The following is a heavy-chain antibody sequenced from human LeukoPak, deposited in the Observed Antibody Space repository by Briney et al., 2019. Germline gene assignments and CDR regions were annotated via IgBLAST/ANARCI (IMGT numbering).Heavy chain of an antibody. CDR2: ISYDGSNK. CDR3: ARGQLVSFDY. V-gene: IGHV3-30-3*01. Sequence: GGSLRLSCAASGFTFSSYAMHWVRQAPGKGLEWVAVISYDGSNKYYADSVKGRFTISRDNSKNTLYLQMNSLRAEDTAVYYCARGQLVSFDYWGQGTLVTVSS. CDR1: GFTFSSYA. J-gene: IGHJ4*02. D-gene: IGHD6-6*01.